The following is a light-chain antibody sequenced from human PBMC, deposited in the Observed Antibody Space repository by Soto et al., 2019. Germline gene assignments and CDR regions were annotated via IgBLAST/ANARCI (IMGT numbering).Light chain of an antibody. CDR2: YDR. J-gene: IGLJ3*02. V-gene: IGLV3-21*04. Sequence: SYELTQPPSVSETPGKTATITCGGSNIGSRSVNWYQQKPGQAPVLIMFYDRVRPSGIPARFSGSNSGNTATLTISGVEVGDEADYYCLVWDTTSDPEGVFGGGTKLTVL. CDR1: NIGSRS. CDR3: LVWDTTSDPEGV.